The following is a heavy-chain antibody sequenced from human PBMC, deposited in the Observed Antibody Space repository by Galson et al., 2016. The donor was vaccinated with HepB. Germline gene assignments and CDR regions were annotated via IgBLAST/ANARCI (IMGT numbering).Heavy chain of an antibody. Sequence: SLRLSCAASGFSFSRYWMSWARQAPGKGLQYVATISTNGDEQYYVDSVRGRFTISRDNAKNSMSLQMNSLRAEDTAVYFCASNIWGWGQGTLVTVSS. J-gene: IGHJ1*01. CDR2: ISTNGDEQ. CDR3: ASNIWG. CDR1: GFSFSRYW. V-gene: IGHV3-7*03. D-gene: IGHD3-16*01.